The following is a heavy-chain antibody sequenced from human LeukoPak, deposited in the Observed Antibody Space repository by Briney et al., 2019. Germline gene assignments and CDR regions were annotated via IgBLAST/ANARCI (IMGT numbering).Heavy chain of an antibody. D-gene: IGHD5-18*01. J-gene: IGHJ4*02. Sequence: GGSLRLSCAASGFTFSDYYMSWIRQAPGKGLEWVSYISSSGSTIYYADSVKGRFTISRDNAKNSLYLQMNSLRAEDTAVYYCARGFRRGYSYGCNFDYWGQGNLVTVSS. CDR1: GFTFSDYY. CDR2: ISSSGSTI. V-gene: IGHV3-11*04. CDR3: ARGFRRGYSYGCNFDY.